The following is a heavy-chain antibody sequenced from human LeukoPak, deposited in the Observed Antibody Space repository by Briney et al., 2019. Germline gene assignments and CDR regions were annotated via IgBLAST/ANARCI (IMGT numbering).Heavy chain of an antibody. CDR3: ARDRWFWSIAARPKPYYFDY. V-gene: IGHV3-30-3*01. CDR1: GFTFSSYA. J-gene: IGHJ4*02. Sequence: PGGSLRLSCAASGFTFSSYAMHWVRQAPGKGLEWVAVISYDGSNKYYADSVKGRFTISRDNSKNTLYLQMNSLRAEDTAVYYCARDRWFWSIAARPKPYYFDYWGQGTLVTVSS. CDR2: ISYDGSNK. D-gene: IGHD6-6*01.